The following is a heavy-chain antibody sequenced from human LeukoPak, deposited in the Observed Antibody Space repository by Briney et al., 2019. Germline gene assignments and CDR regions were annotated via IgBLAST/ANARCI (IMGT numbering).Heavy chain of an antibody. D-gene: IGHD1-26*01. CDR2: ISAYNGNT. J-gene: IGHJ3*02. V-gene: IGHV1-18*01. Sequence: GASVKVSCKASGYTFTSYGISWVRQAPGQGLEWMGWISAYNGNTNYAQKLQGRVTMTTDTSTSTAYMELRSLRSDDTAVDYCARVVWELQGLLYDDAFDIWGQGTMVTVSS. CDR3: ARVVWELQGLLYDDAFDI. CDR1: GYTFTSYG.